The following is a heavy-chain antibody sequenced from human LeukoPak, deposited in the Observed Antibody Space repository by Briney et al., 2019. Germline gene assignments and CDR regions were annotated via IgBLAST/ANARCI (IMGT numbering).Heavy chain of an antibody. Sequence: PGGPLRLSCVASGFTLSDAWMSWVRQAPGKGLEWVGRIKSKIDGGTIDYAAPVKGRFTISRDDSRNTLYLQMNSLKTEDTAVYYCTTRRQDGWWGQGTLVTVSS. V-gene: IGHV3-15*01. CDR1: GFTLSDAW. J-gene: IGHJ4*02. CDR2: IKSKIDGGTI. D-gene: IGHD2-15*01. CDR3: TTRRQDGW.